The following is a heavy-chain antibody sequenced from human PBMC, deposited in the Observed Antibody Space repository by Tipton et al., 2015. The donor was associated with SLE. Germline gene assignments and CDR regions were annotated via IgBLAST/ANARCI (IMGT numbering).Heavy chain of an antibody. CDR3: ARTSVKYYDSSGYYGVDY. D-gene: IGHD3-22*01. CDR2: ISSSSSYI. Sequence: SLRLSCAASGFTFSSYSMNWVRQAPGKGLEWVSSISSSSSYIYYADSVKGRFTNSRDNAKNSLYLQMNSLRAEDTAVYYCARTSVKYYDSSGYYGVDYWGQGTLVTVSS. V-gene: IGHV3-21*01. J-gene: IGHJ4*02. CDR1: GFTFSSYS.